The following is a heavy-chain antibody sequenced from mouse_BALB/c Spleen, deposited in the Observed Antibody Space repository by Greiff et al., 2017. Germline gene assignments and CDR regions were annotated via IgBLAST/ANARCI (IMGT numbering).Heavy chain of an antibody. CDR3: ARNYYGPYWYFDV. Sequence: VQLQQSGAELVRPGALVKLSCKASGFNIKDYYMHWVKQRPEQGLEWIGWIDPENGNTKYDPKFQGKATITADTSSNTAYLQLSSLTSEDTAVYYCARNYYGPYWYFDVWGAGTTVTVSS. V-gene: IGHV14-1*02. J-gene: IGHJ1*01. D-gene: IGHD1-2*01. CDR2: IDPENGNT. CDR1: GFNIKDYY.